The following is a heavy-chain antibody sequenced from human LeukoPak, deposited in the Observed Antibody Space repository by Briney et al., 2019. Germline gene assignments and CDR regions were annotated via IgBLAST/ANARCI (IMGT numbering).Heavy chain of an antibody. CDR1: GGSSSISNW. Sequence: SDTLSLTCAVSGGSSSISNWWGWVRQPPGNGLEWIWEIYQSGSTNHNPSLKSRVTIAVDKSKNQFYLKLSSVTAADTAVYYCAVGGVYLRGGAEAFDIWGQGTMVTVSS. D-gene: IGHD3-10*01. J-gene: IGHJ3*02. CDR2: IYQSGST. V-gene: IGHV4-4*02. CDR3: AVGGVYLRGGAEAFDI.